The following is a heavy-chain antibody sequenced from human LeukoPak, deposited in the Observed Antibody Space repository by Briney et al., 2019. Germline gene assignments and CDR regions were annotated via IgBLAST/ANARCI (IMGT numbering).Heavy chain of an antibody. CDR3: ASSLASARAAGYYFDY. V-gene: IGHV3-66*01. D-gene: IGHD6-6*01. J-gene: IGHJ4*02. CDR2: IYSSGST. CDR1: GFTVSSKY. Sequence: GGSLRLSCAASGFTVSSKYMSWVRQAPGKGLEWISIIYSSGSTFYADSVKGRFTISRDKFKNTLYLQMNSLRAEDTAVYYCASSLASARAAGYYFDYWGQGTLVTVSS.